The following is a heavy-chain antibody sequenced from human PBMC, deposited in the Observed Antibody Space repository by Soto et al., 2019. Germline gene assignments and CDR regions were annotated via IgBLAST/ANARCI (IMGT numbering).Heavy chain of an antibody. J-gene: IGHJ5*02. V-gene: IGHV2-70*04. Sequence: GSGPTLVNPTQTLTLTCTFSGFSLSTSGMRVSWIRQPPGKALEWLARIDWDDDKLYSTSLKTRLTISKDTSKHQVVLTMTNMDPVETATYYCARSIVAAGNRWFDPWGQGTLVTVSS. CDR3: ARSIVAAGNRWFDP. CDR1: GFSLSTSGMR. CDR2: IDWDDDK. D-gene: IGHD6-13*01.